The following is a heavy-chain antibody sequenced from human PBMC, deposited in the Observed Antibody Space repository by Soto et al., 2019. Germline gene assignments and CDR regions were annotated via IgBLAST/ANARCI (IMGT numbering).Heavy chain of an antibody. CDR3: VIEDILVARSFYY. V-gene: IGHV3-48*02. CDR1: GFTFGGYS. J-gene: IGHJ4*02. Sequence: EVQLVESGGGLVQTGGSLRLSCAASGFTFGGYSMNWVRQAPGKGLEWISYISSLSSPRYYAESVEGRFIISRDNAKNTLYQQKNSLIDEDTALYYCVIEDILVARSFYYWGQGTLVTVAS. CDR2: ISSLSSPR. D-gene: IGHD2-15*01.